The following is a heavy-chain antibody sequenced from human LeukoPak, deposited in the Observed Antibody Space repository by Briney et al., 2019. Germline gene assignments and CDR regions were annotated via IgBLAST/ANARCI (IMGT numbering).Heavy chain of an antibody. CDR1: GGSISSGSYY. J-gene: IGHJ4*02. Sequence: SETLSLTCTVSGGSISSGSYYWSWIRQPAGKGLEWIGRTYTSGSTNYNPSLKSRVTMSVDTSKNQFSLKLSSVTAADTAVYYCARIGIVGATLYFDYWGQGTLVTVSS. CDR2: TYTSGST. V-gene: IGHV4-61*02. CDR3: ARIGIVGATLYFDY. D-gene: IGHD1-26*01.